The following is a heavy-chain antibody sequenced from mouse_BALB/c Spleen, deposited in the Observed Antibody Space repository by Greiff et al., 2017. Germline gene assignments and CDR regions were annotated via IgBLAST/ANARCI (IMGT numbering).Heavy chain of an antibody. D-gene: IGHD1-1*02. CDR3: VRGLWFDY. Sequence: EVHLVESGGGLVQPKGSLKLSCAASGFTFNTYAMNWVRQAPGKGLEWVARIRSKSNNYATYYADSVKDRFTISRDDSQSMLYLQMNNLKTEDTAMYYCVRGLWFDYWGQGTTLTVSS. CDR2: IRSKSNNYAT. V-gene: IGHV10-1*02. CDR1: GFTFNTYA. J-gene: IGHJ2*01.